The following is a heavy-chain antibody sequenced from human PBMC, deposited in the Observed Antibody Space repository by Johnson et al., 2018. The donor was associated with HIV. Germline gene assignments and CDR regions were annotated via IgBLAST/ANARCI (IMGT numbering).Heavy chain of an antibody. Sequence: VQLVESGGGLVEPGGSLRLSCAVSGFNFNNAWMSWVRQAPGKGLEWLGSIKSKTDGGTTDYAAPMKGRFTISRDDSKNTLYLQMNSLKTEDTAVYYCARCDSSSPLRAFDIWGQGTMVTVSS. D-gene: IGHD6-6*01. J-gene: IGHJ3*02. V-gene: IGHV3-15*01. CDR1: GFNFNNAW. CDR3: ARCDSSSPLRAFDI. CDR2: IKSKTDGGTT.